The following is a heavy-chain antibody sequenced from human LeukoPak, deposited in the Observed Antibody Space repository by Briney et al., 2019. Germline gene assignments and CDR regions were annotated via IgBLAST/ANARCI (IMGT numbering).Heavy chain of an antibody. CDR3: AKGGRKGGYYGSGSDVFDY. CDR2: IRYDGSNK. V-gene: IGHV3-30*02. J-gene: IGHJ4*02. Sequence: GGSLRLSCAASGFTFSSYGMHWVRQAPGKGLEWVAFIRYDGSNKYYADSVKGRFTISRDNSKNTLYLQMNSLRAEDTAVYYCAKGGRKGGYYGSGSDVFDYWGQGTLVTVSS. CDR1: GFTFSSYG. D-gene: IGHD3-10*01.